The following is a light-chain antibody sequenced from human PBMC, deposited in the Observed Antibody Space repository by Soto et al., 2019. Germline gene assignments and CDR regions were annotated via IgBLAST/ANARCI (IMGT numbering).Light chain of an antibody. V-gene: IGLV1-51*01. J-gene: IGLJ1*01. CDR2: EFH. CDR3: GTWDSLTAGGV. CDR1: TSNIGNYF. Sequence: QSVLTQPPSVSAAPGQNVTISCSGSTSNIGNYFASWYQLLPGAAPKLLLYEFHKRPSGIPDRFSGSKSGTSATLVISGLQTGDEADYYCGTWDSLTAGGVFGTGTKVTVL.